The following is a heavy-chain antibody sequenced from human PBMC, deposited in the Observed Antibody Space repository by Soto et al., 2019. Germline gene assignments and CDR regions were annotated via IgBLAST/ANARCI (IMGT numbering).Heavy chain of an antibody. D-gene: IGHD1-26*01. V-gene: IGHV4-59*01. CDR1: GVSIASYY. J-gene: IGHJ4*02. Sequence: SETLSLTCTVSGVSIASYYWSWIRQPPGKTLEWIAYIEYTGATNYNPSLTSRFTISVDTSKNQFSLRLTSVTAADTAVYYCARDSGSSWGQGTLVTVS. CDR2: IEYTGAT. CDR3: ARDSGSS.